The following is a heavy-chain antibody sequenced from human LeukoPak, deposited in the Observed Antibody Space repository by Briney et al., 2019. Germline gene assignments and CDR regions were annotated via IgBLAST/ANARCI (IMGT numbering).Heavy chain of an antibody. CDR2: IYYSGST. CDR3: AQWLVDAEYFQH. J-gene: IGHJ1*01. CDR1: GGSISTYY. V-gene: IGHV4-59*12. D-gene: IGHD6-19*01. Sequence: PSETLSLTCTVSGGSISTYYWGWIRQPPGKGLEYIGYIYYSGSTNYNPSLKSRVTISVDTSKNQFSLKLSSVTAADTAVYYCAQWLVDAEYFQHWGQGTLVTVSS.